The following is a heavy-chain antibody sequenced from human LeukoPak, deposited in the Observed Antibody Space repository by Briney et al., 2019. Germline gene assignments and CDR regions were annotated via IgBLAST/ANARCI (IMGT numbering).Heavy chain of an antibody. V-gene: IGHV3-48*03. Sequence: GGSLRLSCAASGFTFSSYEMNWVRQAPGKGLEWVSYISSSGSTIYYADSVKGRFTISRDNAKNSLYLQMNSLRAEDTAVYYCARETRLLSAFDIWDQGAMVTVSS. D-gene: IGHD3-16*01. J-gene: IGHJ3*02. CDR1: GFTFSSYE. CDR2: ISSSGSTI. CDR3: ARETRLLSAFDI.